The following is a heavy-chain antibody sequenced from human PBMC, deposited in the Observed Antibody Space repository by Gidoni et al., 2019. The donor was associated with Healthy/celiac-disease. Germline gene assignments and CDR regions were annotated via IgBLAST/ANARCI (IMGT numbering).Heavy chain of an antibody. CDR1: AYTFTGYY. CDR3: ARDQNDFWSVYYYYGMDV. D-gene: IGHD3-3*01. CDR2: INHNSGGT. V-gene: IGHV1-2*06. Sequence: QVQLVQSGAEVTKPGASVKVSCKASAYTFTGYYMPWVRQAPGQGLEWMGRINHNSGGTNYAQKFQGRVTMTRDTSISTAYMELSRLRSDDTAVYYCARDQNDFWSVYYYYGMDVWGQGTTVTVSS. J-gene: IGHJ6*02.